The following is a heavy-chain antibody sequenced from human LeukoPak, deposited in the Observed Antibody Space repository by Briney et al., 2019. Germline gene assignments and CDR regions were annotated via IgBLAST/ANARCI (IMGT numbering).Heavy chain of an antibody. Sequence: PSETLSLTCTISGGSISSYYWSWIRQPPGKGLEWIGYIYYSGSTNYNPSLKSRVTISVDTSKNQFSLKLSSVTAADTAVYYCARDLARDGYNSDAFDIWGQGTMVTVSS. CDR3: ARDLARDGYNSDAFDI. CDR1: GGSISSYY. CDR2: IYYSGST. J-gene: IGHJ3*02. V-gene: IGHV4-59*01. D-gene: IGHD5-24*01.